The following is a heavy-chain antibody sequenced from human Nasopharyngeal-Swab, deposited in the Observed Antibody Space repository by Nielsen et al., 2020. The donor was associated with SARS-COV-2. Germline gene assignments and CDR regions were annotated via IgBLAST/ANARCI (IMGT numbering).Heavy chain of an antibody. D-gene: IGHD6-6*01. J-gene: IGHJ6*04. CDR2: ISYDGSNK. CDR3: AREGSSKASDV. Sequence: GESLQISCAASGFTFSSYGMHWVRQAPGKGLEWVAVISYDGSNKYYADSVKGRFTISRDNSKNTLYLQMNSLRAEDTAVYYCAREGSSKASDVWGKGTTVTVSS. V-gene: IGHV3-30*03. CDR1: GFTFSSYG.